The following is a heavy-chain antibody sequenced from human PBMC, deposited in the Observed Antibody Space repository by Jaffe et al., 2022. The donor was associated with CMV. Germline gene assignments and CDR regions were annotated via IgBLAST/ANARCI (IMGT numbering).Heavy chain of an antibody. D-gene: IGHD3-16*01. V-gene: IGHV3-48*02. CDR2: ITTSSTFI. CDR3: VRVSEGGAIYAMDV. J-gene: IGHJ6*02. CDR1: GFSLSSYS. Sequence: EVQLVESGGGLVQPGGSLRLSCAASGFSLSSYSMSWVRQAPGKGLEWVSYITTSSTFIYDADSVKGRFIISRDNAKNSLYLQMNSLRDEDTAVYYCVRVSEGGAIYAMDVWGQGTTVTVSS.